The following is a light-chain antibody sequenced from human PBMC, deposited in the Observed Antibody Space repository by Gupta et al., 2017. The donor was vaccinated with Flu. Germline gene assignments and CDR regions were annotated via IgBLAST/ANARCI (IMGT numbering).Light chain of an antibody. Sequence: QSALTQPVSVSGSPGQSLTIACTGTSSDVGGYNYVSWYPQHPGKAPKLMIYEVSNRPSGVSNRFSGSKSGNTASLTISGLQAEDEADYYCSSYTSSSTVVFGGGTKLTVL. J-gene: IGLJ2*01. V-gene: IGLV2-14*01. CDR2: EVS. CDR1: SSDVGGYNY. CDR3: SSYTSSSTVV.